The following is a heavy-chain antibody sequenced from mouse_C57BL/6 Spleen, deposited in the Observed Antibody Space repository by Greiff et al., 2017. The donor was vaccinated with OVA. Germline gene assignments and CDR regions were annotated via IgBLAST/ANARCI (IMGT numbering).Heavy chain of an antibody. D-gene: IGHD1-1*01. Sequence: QVQLKQSDAELVKPGASVKISCKVSGYTFTDHTIHWMKQRPEQGLEWIGYIYPSDGSTKYNEKFKGKATLTADKSSSTAYMQLNSLTSEDSAVYVCAGSRYYGLYYYAMDYWGQGTSVTVSS. V-gene: IGHV1-78*01. J-gene: IGHJ4*01. CDR2: IYPSDGST. CDR1: GYTFTDHT. CDR3: AGSRYYGLYYYAMDY.